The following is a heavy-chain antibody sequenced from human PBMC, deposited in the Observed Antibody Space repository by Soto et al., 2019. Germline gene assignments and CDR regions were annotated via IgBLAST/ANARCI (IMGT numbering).Heavy chain of an antibody. V-gene: IGHV4-34*01. CDR3: ARRDCYYDSSGYYYLNGFDP. D-gene: IGHD3-22*01. CDR2: INHSGST. Sequence: SETLSLTCAVYGGSFSGYYWSWIRQPPGKGLEWIGEINHSGSTNYNPSLKSRVTISVDTSKNQFSLKLSSVTAADTAVYYCARRDCYYDSSGYYYLNGFDPWGQGTLVTVSS. CDR1: GGSFSGYY. J-gene: IGHJ5*02.